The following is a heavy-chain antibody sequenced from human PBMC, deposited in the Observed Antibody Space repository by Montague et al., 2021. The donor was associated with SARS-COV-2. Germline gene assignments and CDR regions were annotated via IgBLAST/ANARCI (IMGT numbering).Heavy chain of an antibody. CDR1: GDSVSHDF. V-gene: IGHV4-59*02. CDR2: VYYSRSS. J-gene: IGHJ4*02. Sequence: SETLSLTCTVSGDSVSHDFWTWIRQPPGKGLEWIGYVYYSRSSSYNPSLRGRVSIAVDTSKNQFSLRLSTVTAAATAIYYCVRDPAPSGSGTFYDYWGQGTLVAVSS. CDR3: VRDPAPSGSGTFYDY. D-gene: IGHD1-26*01.